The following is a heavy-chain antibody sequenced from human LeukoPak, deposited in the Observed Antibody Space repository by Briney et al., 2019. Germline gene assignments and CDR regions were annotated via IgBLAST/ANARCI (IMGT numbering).Heavy chain of an antibody. CDR1: GGTFSSYA. CDR3: AQQYYDFWSGYSFSYYYMDV. CDR2: IIPIFGTA. J-gene: IGHJ6*03. Sequence: ASVKVSCKASGGTFSSYAISWVRQAPGQGLEWMGGIIPIFGTANYAQKFQGRVTITADESTSTAYMELSSLRSEDTAVYYCAQQYYDFWSGYSFSYYYMDVWGKGTTVTVSS. D-gene: IGHD3-3*01. V-gene: IGHV1-69*13.